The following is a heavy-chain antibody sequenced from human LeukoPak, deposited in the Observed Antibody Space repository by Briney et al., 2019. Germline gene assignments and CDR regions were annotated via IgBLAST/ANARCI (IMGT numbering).Heavy chain of an antibody. J-gene: IGHJ4*02. CDR1: GFTFSSYA. V-gene: IGHV3-23*01. CDR3: AKDSFRGDYGDAVWDY. CDR2: ISGSGGST. Sequence: GGSLRLSCAASGFTFSSYAMSWVRQAPGKGLEWVSAISGSGGSTYYADSVKGRFTISRDNSKNTLYLQMSSLRAEDTAVYYCAKDSFRGDYGDAVWDYWGQGTLVTVSS. D-gene: IGHD4-17*01.